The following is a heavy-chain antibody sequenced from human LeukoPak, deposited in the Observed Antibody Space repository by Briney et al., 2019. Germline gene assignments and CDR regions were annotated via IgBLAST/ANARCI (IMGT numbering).Heavy chain of an antibody. J-gene: IGHJ4*02. V-gene: IGHV1-8*01. D-gene: IGHD2/OR15-2a*01. CDR1: GYTFISYD. CDR2: MNPNSGNI. Sequence: GASVKVSCKASGYTFISYDINWVRQATGQGLEWMGWMNPNSGNIGYTQEFQGRVTKTRNTSISTAYMELSSLRSEDTAVYYCARGLSRVYWGQGTLVTVSS. CDR3: ARGLSRVY.